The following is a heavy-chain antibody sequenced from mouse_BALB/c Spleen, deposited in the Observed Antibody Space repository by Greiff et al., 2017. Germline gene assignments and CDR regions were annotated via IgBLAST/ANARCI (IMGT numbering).Heavy chain of an antibody. V-gene: IGHV5-6-5*01. CDR1: GFTFSSYA. CDR2: ISSGGST. J-gene: IGHJ2*01. CDR3: ARNYYGSSQYYFDY. Sequence: EVQLVESGGGLVKPGGSLKLSCAASGFTFSSYAMSWVRQTPEKRLEWVASISSGGSTYYPDSVKGRFTISRDNARNILYLQMSSLRSEDTAMYYCARNYYGSSQYYFDYWGQGTTLTVSS. D-gene: IGHD1-1*01.